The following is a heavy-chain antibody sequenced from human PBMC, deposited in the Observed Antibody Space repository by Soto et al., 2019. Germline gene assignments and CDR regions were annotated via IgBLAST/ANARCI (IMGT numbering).Heavy chain of an antibody. J-gene: IGHJ6*02. CDR1: ASTFTNYW. Sequence: LGESLKISCKGCASTFTNYWIGWVRQMPGKGLEWMGIIYPGDSDTKYNPSFQGQVTISADKSITTTYLRWTSLKASDTAIYYCAASIFYYGMDVWGQGTTVTVSS. CDR2: IYPGDSDT. CDR3: AASIFYYGMDV. V-gene: IGHV5-51*01.